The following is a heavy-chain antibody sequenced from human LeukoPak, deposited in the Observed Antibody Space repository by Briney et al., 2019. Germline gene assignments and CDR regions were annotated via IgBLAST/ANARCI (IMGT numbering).Heavy chain of an antibody. Sequence: PSETLSLTCTVSGYSISSGYYWGWIRQPPGKGLEWIGSIYHSGSTYYNPSLKSRVTISVDTSKNQFSLKLSSVTAADTAVYYCARGIGGNWFDPWGQGTLVTVSS. CDR1: GYSISSGYY. D-gene: IGHD4-23*01. CDR2: IYHSGST. V-gene: IGHV4-38-2*02. J-gene: IGHJ5*02. CDR3: ARGIGGNWFDP.